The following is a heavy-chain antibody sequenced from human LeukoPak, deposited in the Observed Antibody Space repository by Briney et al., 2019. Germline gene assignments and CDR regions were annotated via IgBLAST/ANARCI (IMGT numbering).Heavy chain of an antibody. CDR2: ISSSGSTI. D-gene: IGHD6-13*01. Sequence: GGSLRLSCAASGFTFSSYGMHWVRQAPGKGLEWVSYISSSGSTIYYADSVKGRFTISRDNAKNSLYLQMNSLRAEDTAVYYCARGGVGIAAAGTFDYWGQGTLVTVSS. V-gene: IGHV3-48*04. CDR1: GFTFSSYG. J-gene: IGHJ4*02. CDR3: ARGGVGIAAAGTFDY.